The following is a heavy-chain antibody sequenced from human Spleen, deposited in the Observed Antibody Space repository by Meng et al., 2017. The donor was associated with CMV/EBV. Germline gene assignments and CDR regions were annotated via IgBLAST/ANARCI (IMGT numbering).Heavy chain of an antibody. CDR3: ARARNRAFDS. D-gene: IGHD1-14*01. J-gene: IGHJ4*02. CDR2: LYSSGSP. V-gene: IGHV4-31*03. CDR1: AGPTNSGACY. Sequence: GTVSAGPTNSGACYWGWIRQLPRKGLEWIGYLYSSGSPYYKPSLISRVTISVATAKNHFSLNLSSVTAAATAVYYCARARNRAFDSWRRGTLVTVSS.